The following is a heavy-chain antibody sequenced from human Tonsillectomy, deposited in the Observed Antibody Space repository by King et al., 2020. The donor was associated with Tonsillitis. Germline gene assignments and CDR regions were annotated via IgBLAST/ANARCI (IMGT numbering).Heavy chain of an antibody. CDR1: GYTFTAYH. V-gene: IGHV1-2*02. Sequence: VQLVESGAEVKKPGASVKVSCKASGYTFTAYHIHWVRQAPGQGLEWMGWINPNNGGTSYAQKFQGRVTMTRDTSISTAYMELSRLRSDDTAVYYCASGDLWSGYDYYDYMDV. D-gene: IGHD3-3*01. CDR3: ASGDLWSGYDYYDYMDV. CDR2: INPNNGGT. J-gene: IGHJ6*03.